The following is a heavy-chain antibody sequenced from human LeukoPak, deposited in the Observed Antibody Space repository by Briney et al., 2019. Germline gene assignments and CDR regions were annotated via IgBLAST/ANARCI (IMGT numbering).Heavy chain of an antibody. CDR2: VYYRGNT. J-gene: IGHJ4*02. CDR1: GGSISSSSYY. V-gene: IGHV4-39*07. D-gene: IGHD1-7*01. CDR3: ARGDWKYGDFDR. Sequence: SETLSLTCAVSGGSISSSSYYWGWIRQPPGKGLEWIGSVYYRGNTYYNPSLKSRVTTSVDTSKNQFSLKVSSMTAADTAVYYCARGDWKYGDFDRWGQGALVTVSS.